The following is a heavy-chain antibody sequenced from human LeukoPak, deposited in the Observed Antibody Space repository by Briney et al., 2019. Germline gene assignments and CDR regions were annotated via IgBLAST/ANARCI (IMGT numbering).Heavy chain of an antibody. CDR3: ASGPRYYDFDY. V-gene: IGHV4-59*01. D-gene: IGHD3-3*01. CDR2: IYYSGST. Sequence: SETLSHTCTVSGGSISSYYWSWIRQPPGKGLEWIGYIYYSGSTNYNPSLKSRVTISVDTSKNQFSLKLSSVTAADTAVYYCASGPRYYDFDYWGQGTLVTVSS. CDR1: GGSISSYY. J-gene: IGHJ4*02.